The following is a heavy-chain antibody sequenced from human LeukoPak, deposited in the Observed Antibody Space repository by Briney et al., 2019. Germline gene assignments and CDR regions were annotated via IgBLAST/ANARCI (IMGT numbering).Heavy chain of an antibody. CDR3: AREHITMNAFDF. V-gene: IGHV4-30-2*01. D-gene: IGHD3-22*01. CDR1: GGSISSGGYS. J-gene: IGHJ3*01. CDR2: IYHSGST. Sequence: SETLSLTCAVSGGSISSGGYSWGWIRQPPGKGLEWIGYIYHSGSTYYNPSLKSRVTISVDRSKNQFSLKLSSVTAADTAVYYCAREHITMNAFDFWGQGTMVTVSS.